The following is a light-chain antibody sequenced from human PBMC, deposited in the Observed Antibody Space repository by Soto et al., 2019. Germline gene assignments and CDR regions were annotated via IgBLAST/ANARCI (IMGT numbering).Light chain of an antibody. Sequence: SYELTQPPSVSVAPGQTARITCGGNNIGSKSVPWYQQKPGQAPVLVVYDDGDRPSGIPERFSGSNSGNTATLTISRVEAGDEADYSCQVLDSSSDHWVFGGGTKVTVL. CDR2: DDG. V-gene: IGLV3-21*02. CDR1: NIGSKS. CDR3: QVLDSSSDHWV. J-gene: IGLJ3*02.